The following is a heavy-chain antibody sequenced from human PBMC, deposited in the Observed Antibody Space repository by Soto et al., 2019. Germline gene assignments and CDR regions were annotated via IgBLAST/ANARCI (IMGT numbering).Heavy chain of an antibody. CDR1: GGSFSGYY. J-gene: IGHJ5*02. D-gene: IGHD1-20*01. CDR2: INHSGST. Sequence: PSETLSLTCAVYGGSFSGYYWSWIRQPPGKGLEWIGEINHSGSTNYNPFLKSRVTISVDTSKNQFSLKLSSVTAADTAVYYCAIINWNDTGLDWFDPWGQGTLVPVSS. CDR3: AIINWNDTGLDWFDP. V-gene: IGHV4-34*01.